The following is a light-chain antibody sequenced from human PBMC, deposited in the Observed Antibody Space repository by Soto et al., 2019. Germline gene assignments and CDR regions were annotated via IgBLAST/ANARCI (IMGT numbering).Light chain of an antibody. J-gene: IGKJ1*01. CDR2: DVS. Sequence: EIVLTQSPGTLSLSPGERATLSCRSSQSVSSSYLAWYQQKPGQAPRLLIYDVSSRATGIPDRFSGSGSGTHFTLTISTLEPEDFAVYYCQQYGSSPTFGQGTKVEIK. CDR1: QSVSSSY. CDR3: QQYGSSPT. V-gene: IGKV3-20*01.